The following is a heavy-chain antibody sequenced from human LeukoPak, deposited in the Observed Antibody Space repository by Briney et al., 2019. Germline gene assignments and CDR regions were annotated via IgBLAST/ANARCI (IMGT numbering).Heavy chain of an antibody. CDR3: ARDHNYTFDN. D-gene: IGHD1-1*01. CDR2: IGIDSGNT. CDR1: GFPFIEYS. V-gene: IGHV3-48*01. Sequence: PGGSLRLSCTASGFPFIEYSMNWVRQAPGKGLEWISYIGIDSGNTKYADSVRGRFTISTDTAKNSLYLQMNSLRVEDTAVYYCARDHNYTFDNWGQGTLVSVAS. J-gene: IGHJ4*02.